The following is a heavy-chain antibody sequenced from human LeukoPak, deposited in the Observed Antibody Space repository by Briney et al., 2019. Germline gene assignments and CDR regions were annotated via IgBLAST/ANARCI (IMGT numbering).Heavy chain of an antibody. Sequence: ASVKVTCKASGYTFTDYYMHWVRQAPGQGPEWMGWINPNSGGTNYAQKFQGRVTMTRDTSITTAYMEVDKLRSDDTAVYYCARDGSFDIWGQGTMVTVSS. V-gene: IGHV1-2*02. CDR2: INPNSGGT. J-gene: IGHJ3*02. CDR3: ARDGSFDI. D-gene: IGHD3-10*01. CDR1: GYTFTDYY.